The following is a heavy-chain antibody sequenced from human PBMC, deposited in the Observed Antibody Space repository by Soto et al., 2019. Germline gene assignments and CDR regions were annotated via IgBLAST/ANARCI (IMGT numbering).Heavy chain of an antibody. CDR2: INTLSGDT. V-gene: IGHV1-2*02. CDR1: GYTSSGYY. D-gene: IGHD3-3*02. CDR3: ARSLLKVILPLGY. Sequence: RASVKVSCKASGYTSSGYYMHWVRQAPGQGLEWMGWINTLSGDTSFPQKFQGRLAMTRDTSIDTAFMEVSRLTSDDTAIYYCARSLLKVILPLGYWGQGTLVTVSS. J-gene: IGHJ4*02.